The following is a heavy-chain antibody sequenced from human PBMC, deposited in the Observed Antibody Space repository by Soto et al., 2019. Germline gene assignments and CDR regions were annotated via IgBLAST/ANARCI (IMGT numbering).Heavy chain of an antibody. CDR2: IYPGDSDT. CDR1: GYSFTSYW. V-gene: IGHV5-51*01. CDR3: ARGRYCSSTSCVDYYYMDV. J-gene: IGHJ6*03. Sequence: GESLKISCKGSGYSFTSYWIGWVRQMPGKGLEWMGIIYPGDSDTRYSPSFQGQVTISADKSISTAYPQWSSLKASDTAMYYCARGRYCSSTSCVDYYYMDVWGKGPPVTVPS. D-gene: IGHD2-2*01.